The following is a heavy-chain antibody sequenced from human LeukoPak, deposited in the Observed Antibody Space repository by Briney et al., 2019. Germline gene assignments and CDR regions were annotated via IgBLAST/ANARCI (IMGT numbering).Heavy chain of an antibody. Sequence: GGSLRLSCAASGFTCSRYWMSWVRRVPRKGLEWMANINQDGSERYYVDSVKGRFTISRDNAKNSLFLQMNSLRAEDTAVYYCARDKGDYDTSGSLFVFGGQGTLVTVSS. J-gene: IGHJ4*02. CDR2: INQDGSER. CDR3: ARDKGDYDTSGSLFVF. CDR1: GFTCSRYW. V-gene: IGHV3-7*03. D-gene: IGHD3-22*01.